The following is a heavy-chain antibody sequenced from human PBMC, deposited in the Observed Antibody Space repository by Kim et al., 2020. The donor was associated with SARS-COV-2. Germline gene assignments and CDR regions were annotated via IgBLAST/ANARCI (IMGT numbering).Heavy chain of an antibody. Sequence: YADSVKGRFTISRDNSKNTLYLQMNSLRAEDTAVYYCANIGNQLWSDFDYWGQGTLVTVSS. D-gene: IGHD5-18*01. J-gene: IGHJ4*02. CDR3: ANIGNQLWSDFDY. V-gene: IGHV3-23*01.